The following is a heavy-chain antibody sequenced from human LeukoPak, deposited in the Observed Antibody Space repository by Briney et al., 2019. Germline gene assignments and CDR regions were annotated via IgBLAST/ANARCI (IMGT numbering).Heavy chain of an antibody. V-gene: IGHV3-48*02. D-gene: IGHD5-12*01. CDR3: ARAMRSGYDY. Sequence: GGSLRLSCAASGYTFSTYGMNWVRQAPGKRLEWVSYISSSSDSIYYADSVKGRFTISRDNAENSLYLQMNSLRDEDTAVYYCARAMRSGYDYWGQGTLVTVSS. J-gene: IGHJ4*02. CDR1: GYTFSTYG. CDR2: ISSSSDSI.